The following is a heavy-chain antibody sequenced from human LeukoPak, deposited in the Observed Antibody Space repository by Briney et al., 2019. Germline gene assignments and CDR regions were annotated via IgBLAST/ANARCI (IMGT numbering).Heavy chain of an antibody. CDR1: GFTFSSYA. CDR2: ISSNGGST. J-gene: IGHJ4*02. D-gene: IGHD5-18*01. V-gene: IGHV3-64D*06. CDR3: VKGGYSHGFDY. Sequence: GGSLRLSCSASGFTFSSYAMHWVRQAPGKGLEYVSAISSNGGSTYYADSVKGRFTISRDNSKNTLYLQMSSLRAEDTAVYYCVKGGYSHGFDYWGQGTLVTVSS.